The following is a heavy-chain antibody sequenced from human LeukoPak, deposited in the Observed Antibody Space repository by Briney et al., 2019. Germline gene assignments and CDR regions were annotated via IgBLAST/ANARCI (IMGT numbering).Heavy chain of an antibody. V-gene: IGHV1-2*02. CDR3: ARVHWEPTGYYFDY. J-gene: IGHJ4*02. Sequence: ASVKVSCKASGYTFTGYYMHWVRQAPGQGLEWMGWINPNSGGTNYAQKFQGRVTMTRDASISTAYMELSRLRSDDTAVYYCARVHWEPTGYYFDYWGQGTLVTVSS. D-gene: IGHD1-26*01. CDR1: GYTFTGYY. CDR2: INPNSGGT.